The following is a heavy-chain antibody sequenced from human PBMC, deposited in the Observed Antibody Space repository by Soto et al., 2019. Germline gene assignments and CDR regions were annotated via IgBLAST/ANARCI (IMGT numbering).Heavy chain of an antibody. CDR1: GGSISSYY. V-gene: IGHV4-59*12. CDR2: IYYSGST. Sequence: LSLTCTVSGGSISSYYWSWIRQPPGKGLEWIGYIYYSGSTNYNPSLKSRVTMSVDTSKNQSSLKLSSVTAADTAVYYCARARSGRGSGSQFLLDYWGQGTLVTVSS. J-gene: IGHJ4*02. CDR3: ARARSGRGSGSQFLLDY. D-gene: IGHD3-10*01.